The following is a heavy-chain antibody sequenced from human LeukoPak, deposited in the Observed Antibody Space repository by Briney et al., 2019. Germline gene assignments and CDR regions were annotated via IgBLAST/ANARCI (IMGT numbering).Heavy chain of an antibody. Sequence: GGSLRLSCAASGFTFSSYAMRWVRQATGKGLEWVSAISGSGGSTYYADSVKGRFNISRDNSKNTLYLQMNSLRAEDTAVYYCAKDLRIPAADNFDYWGQGTLVTVSS. J-gene: IGHJ4*02. D-gene: IGHD6-13*01. V-gene: IGHV3-23*01. CDR1: GFTFSSYA. CDR3: AKDLRIPAADNFDY. CDR2: ISGSGGST.